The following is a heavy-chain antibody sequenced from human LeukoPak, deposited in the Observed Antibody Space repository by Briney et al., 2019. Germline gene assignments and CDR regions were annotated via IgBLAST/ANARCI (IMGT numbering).Heavy chain of an antibody. CDR1: GFTFSSYS. CDR3: ARERSGAFSWNHYDALDI. CDR2: ISSSSSYI. Sequence: GGSLRLSCAASGFTFSSYSMNWVRQAPGKGLKWVSSISSSSSYIYYADSVKGRFTISRDNAKNSLYLQMNSLRAEDTAVYYCARERSGAFSWNHYDALDIWGQGTMVTVSS. J-gene: IGHJ3*02. V-gene: IGHV3-21*01. D-gene: IGHD1-14*01.